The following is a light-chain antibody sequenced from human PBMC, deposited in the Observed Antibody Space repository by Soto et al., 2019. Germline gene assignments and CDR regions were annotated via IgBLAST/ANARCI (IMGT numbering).Light chain of an antibody. J-gene: IGKJ5*01. CDR3: QQYKNWPPIT. V-gene: IGKV3-15*01. CDR2: GAS. CDR1: QSLSSS. Sequence: EIVMTQSPSTLSLSPGEGATLSCRAIQSLSSSLAWYQQRPGQAPRLLIYGASTRATGIPARFSGSGFGTEFTLTISSLQSEDFAVYYCQQYKNWPPITFGQGTRLEIK.